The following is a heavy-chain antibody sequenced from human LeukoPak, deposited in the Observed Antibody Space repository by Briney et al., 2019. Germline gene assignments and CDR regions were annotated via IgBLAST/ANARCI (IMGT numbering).Heavy chain of an antibody. CDR1: GYTFTGYY. V-gene: IGHV1-2*02. J-gene: IGHJ6*02. CDR3: ARDERYFDWLPTSFYGMDV. D-gene: IGHD3-9*01. Sequence: ASVKVSCKASGYTFTGYYMHWVRQAPGQGLEWMGWINPNSGGTNYAQKFQGRVTMTRDTSISTAYMELSRLRSDDTAVYYCARDERYFDWLPTSFYGMDVWGQGTTVTVSS. CDR2: INPNSGGT.